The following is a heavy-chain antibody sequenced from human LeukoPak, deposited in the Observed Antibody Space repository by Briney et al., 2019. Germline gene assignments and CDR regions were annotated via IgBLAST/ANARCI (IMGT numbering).Heavy chain of an antibody. CDR3: ASDSYSPEYFQH. CDR2: IYRGGST. D-gene: IGHD2-15*01. J-gene: IGHJ1*01. Sequence: QTGGSLRLSCAVSGFTVSGTYVSWVRQAPGRGLEWVSVIYRGGSTYYADSVKGRFTISRDNSKNTLYLRMNSLRADDTAVYYCASDSYSPEYFQHWGQGTLVTVSS. CDR1: GFTVSGTY. V-gene: IGHV3-66*01.